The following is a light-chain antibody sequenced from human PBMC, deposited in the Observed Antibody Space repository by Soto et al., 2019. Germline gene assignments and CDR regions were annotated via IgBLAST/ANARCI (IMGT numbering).Light chain of an antibody. CDR2: DSS. V-gene: IGKV3-11*01. Sequence: EIVLTQSPATLSLSPGERVTLSCRASQSFASNLAWYQQKPGQAPRLRIYDSSKRSTGIPARFSGMGSGTEVSHTTSRLAPENFAVYDWQQASYWPTVITFGQGTRLEIK. J-gene: IGKJ5*01. CDR3: QQASYWPTVIT. CDR1: QSFASN.